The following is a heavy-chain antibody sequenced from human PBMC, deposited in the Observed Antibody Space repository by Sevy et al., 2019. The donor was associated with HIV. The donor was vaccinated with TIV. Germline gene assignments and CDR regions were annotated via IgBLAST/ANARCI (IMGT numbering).Heavy chain of an antibody. CDR2: FYYSAST. D-gene: IGHD6-13*01. Sequence: SETLSLTCTVSGGSISGYYWSWIRQPPGKGLEWIGYFYYSASTNYNPSLKSRVTISVDTTKNQVSLKVRSLTAADTAVYYCARGIAAPRGMDVWGQWTTVTVSS. CDR1: GGSISGYY. CDR3: ARGIAAPRGMDV. J-gene: IGHJ6*02. V-gene: IGHV4-59*01.